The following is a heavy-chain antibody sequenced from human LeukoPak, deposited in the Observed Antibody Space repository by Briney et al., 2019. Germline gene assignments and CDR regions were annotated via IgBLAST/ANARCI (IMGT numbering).Heavy chain of an antibody. Sequence: GGSLRLSCAASGFTFSSYSMNWVRQAPGKGLEWVSSISSSSSYIYYADSVKGRFTISRDNAKNSLYLQMNSLRAEDTAVYYCARDLVGQQLALWYYYGMDVWGQGTTVTVSS. J-gene: IGHJ6*02. CDR3: ARDLVGQQLALWYYYGMDV. D-gene: IGHD6-13*01. V-gene: IGHV3-21*01. CDR2: ISSSSSYI. CDR1: GFTFSSYS.